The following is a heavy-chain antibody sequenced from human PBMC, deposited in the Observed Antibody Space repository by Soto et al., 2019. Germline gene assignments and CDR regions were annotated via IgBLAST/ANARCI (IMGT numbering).Heavy chain of an antibody. CDR1: GGSIRTFY. D-gene: IGHD3-3*01. CDR3: ARSSGYISY. J-gene: IGHJ4*02. Sequence: SETLSLTCTVSGGSIRTFYWSWIRQPPGKGLEWIGYIYYSGSTNYNPFLKSRVTISVDTSKNQFSLKLSSVTAADTDVYYCARSSGYISYWGQGTLVTVSS. CDR2: IYYSGST. V-gene: IGHV4-59*01.